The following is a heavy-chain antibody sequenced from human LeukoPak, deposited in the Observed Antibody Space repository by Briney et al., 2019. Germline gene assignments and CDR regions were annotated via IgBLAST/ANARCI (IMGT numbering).Heavy chain of an antibody. Sequence: ASVKVSCKASGYTFTSYGISWVRQAPGQGLEWMGWISAYNGNTNYAQKLQGRVTMTTDTSTSTAYMELRSLRSDDTAVYYCARDRLHYDYVWGSSAYWGQGTLVTVSS. V-gene: IGHV1-18*01. D-gene: IGHD3-16*01. CDR1: GYTFTSYG. J-gene: IGHJ4*02. CDR3: ARDRLHYDYVWGSSAY. CDR2: ISAYNGNT.